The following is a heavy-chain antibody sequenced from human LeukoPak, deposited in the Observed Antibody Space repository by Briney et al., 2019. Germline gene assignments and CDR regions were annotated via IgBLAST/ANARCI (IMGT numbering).Heavy chain of an antibody. J-gene: IGHJ4*02. D-gene: IGHD3-3*01. CDR2: IKQDGSEK. Sequence: PGGPLRLSCAASGFTFSSYWMSWVRQAPGKGLEWVANIKQDGSEKYYVDSVKGRFTISRDNAKNSLYLQMNSLRAEDTAVYYCARGEAYNDVWSGYYLFDYWGQGTLVTVSS. V-gene: IGHV3-7*01. CDR3: ARGEAYNDVWSGYYLFDY. CDR1: GFTFSSYW.